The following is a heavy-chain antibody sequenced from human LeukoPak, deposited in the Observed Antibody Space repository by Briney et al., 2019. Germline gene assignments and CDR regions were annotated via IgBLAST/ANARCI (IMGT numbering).Heavy chain of an antibody. J-gene: IGHJ4*02. CDR2: IHYSGST. V-gene: IGHV4-59*01. Sequence: PSETLSLTCTVSGGSISSYYWSWIRQPPGTGLEWIGYIHYSGSTNYNPSLKSRVTISVDTSKNQFSLKLSSVTAADTAVYYCARVRDRSGYFYDFDYWGQGTLVTVSS. CDR3: ARVRDRSGYFYDFDY. CDR1: GGSISSYY. D-gene: IGHD3-22*01.